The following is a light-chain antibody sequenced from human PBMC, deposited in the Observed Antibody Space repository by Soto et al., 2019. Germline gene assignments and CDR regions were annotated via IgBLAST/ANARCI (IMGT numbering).Light chain of an antibody. CDR2: GAS. CDR1: QSVSNNY. CDR3: QQYGSSPRT. J-gene: IGKJ1*01. Sequence: VLTQSPGTLSLSPGERATLSCRASQSVSNNYLAWYQQKPGQAPRLLIYGASSRATGIPDRFAGSGSGTDFTLTITRLEPEDFAVYYCQQYGSSPRTFGQGTKVEVK. V-gene: IGKV3-20*01.